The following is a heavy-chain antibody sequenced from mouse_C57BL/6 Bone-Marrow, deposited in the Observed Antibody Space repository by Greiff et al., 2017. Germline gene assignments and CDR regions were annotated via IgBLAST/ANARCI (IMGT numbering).Heavy chain of an antibody. D-gene: IGHD1-1*01. V-gene: IGHV5-6*02. Sequence: EVKLVESGGDLVKPGGSLKLSCAASGFTFSSYGMSWVRQTPDKRLEWVATISSGGSYTYYPDSVKGRFTISRDNAKTTLYLQRSSLKSEDTAMYYCARHIYYYGSGYFDVWGTGTTVTVSS. CDR2: ISSGGSYT. CDR3: ARHIYYYGSGYFDV. J-gene: IGHJ1*03. CDR1: GFTFSSYG.